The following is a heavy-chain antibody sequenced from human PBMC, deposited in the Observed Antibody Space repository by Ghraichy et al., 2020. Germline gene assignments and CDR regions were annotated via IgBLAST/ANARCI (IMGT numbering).Heavy chain of an antibody. CDR2: ISSSSSYI. V-gene: IGHV3-21*01. D-gene: IGHD3-9*01. CDR1: GFTFSSYS. Sequence: GGSLRLSCAASGFTFSSYSMNWVRQAPGKGLEWVSSISSSSSYIYYADSVKGRFTISRDNAKNSLYLQMNSLRAEDTAVYYCARGARFDWLLSGDPSGHWFDPWGQGTLVTVSS. CDR3: ARGARFDWLLSGDPSGHWFDP. J-gene: IGHJ5*02.